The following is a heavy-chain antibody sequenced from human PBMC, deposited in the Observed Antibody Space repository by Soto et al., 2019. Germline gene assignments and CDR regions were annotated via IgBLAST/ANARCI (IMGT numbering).Heavy chain of an antibody. Sequence: EVQLVQSGAEVKKPGESLKISCKGSGFSFPSHWIRWVDQMPRQGQGWMGRIGPSDSYTNYSPSFQGHVNISADKSISTAYLQWSSLKASDTAMYYCARLQAAAGDNDLTFDYWGQGTLVTVSS. CDR1: GFSFPSHW. CDR3: ARLQAAAGDNDLTFDY. D-gene: IGHD6-13*01. CDR2: IGPSDSYT. V-gene: IGHV5-10-1*01. J-gene: IGHJ4*02.